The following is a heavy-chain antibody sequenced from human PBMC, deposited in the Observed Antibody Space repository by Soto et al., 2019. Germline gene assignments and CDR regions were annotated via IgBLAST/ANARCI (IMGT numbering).Heavy chain of an antibody. CDR1: GGSISSYY. D-gene: IGHD5-18*01. Sequence: SETLSLTCTVSGGSISSYYWSWIRQPPGKGLEWIGYIYYSGSTNYNPSLKSRVTISVDTSKNQFSLKLSSVTAADTAVYYCARHRGYSYGIPHRYYYYYYMDVWGKGPTVTVSS. CDR2: IYYSGST. J-gene: IGHJ6*03. CDR3: ARHRGYSYGIPHRYYYYYYMDV. V-gene: IGHV4-59*08.